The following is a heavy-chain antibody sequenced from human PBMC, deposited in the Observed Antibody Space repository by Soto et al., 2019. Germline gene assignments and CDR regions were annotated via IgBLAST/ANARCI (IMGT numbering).Heavy chain of an antibody. J-gene: IGHJ4*02. V-gene: IGHV4-34*01. CDR3: ARGYLRDIVVVPAAPMYYFDY. D-gene: IGHD2-2*01. CDR1: GGSFSGYY. Sequence: SETLSLTCAVYGGSFSGYYWSWIRQPPGKGLEWIGEINHSGSTNYNPSLKSRVTISVDTSKNQFSLKLSSVTAADTAVYYCARGYLRDIVVVPAAPMYYFDYWGQGTLVTVSS. CDR2: INHSGST.